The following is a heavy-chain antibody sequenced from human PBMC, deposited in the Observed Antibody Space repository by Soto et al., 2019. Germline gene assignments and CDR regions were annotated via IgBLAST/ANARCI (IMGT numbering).Heavy chain of an antibody. CDR1: TGSFTGHF. D-gene: IGHD2-8*02. CDR2: INHSGST. Sequence: PSETLSLTCAINTGSFTGHFWTWIRQPPGTGLEWIGEINHSGSTNYNPSLKSRVTISVDTSKNQFSLKLTSVTAADTAVYYCARDKITGLFDYWGQGTLVTVS. J-gene: IGHJ4*02. CDR3: ARDKITGLFDY. V-gene: IGHV4-34*01.